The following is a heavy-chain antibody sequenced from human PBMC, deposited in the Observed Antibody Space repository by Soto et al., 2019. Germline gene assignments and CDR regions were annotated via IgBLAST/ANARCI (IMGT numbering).Heavy chain of an antibody. V-gene: IGHV3-15*01. CDR2: IKSKTDGGTT. D-gene: IGHD2-2*01. Sequence: GGSLRLSCAASGFTFSNAWMSWVRQAPGKGMEWVGRIKSKTDGGTTDYAAPVKGRFTVSRDDSKNTLYLHMNRLKTEDTAVYYCSTAQSPFDCSRTSCYFDYWGQGTLVTISS. J-gene: IGHJ4*02. CDR1: GFTFSNAW. CDR3: STAQSPFDCSRTSCYFDY.